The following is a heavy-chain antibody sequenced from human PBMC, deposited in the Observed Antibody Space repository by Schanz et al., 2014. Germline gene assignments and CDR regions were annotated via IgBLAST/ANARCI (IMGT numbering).Heavy chain of an antibody. CDR1: GFTFFGSFA. D-gene: IGHD3-10*01. Sequence: EVQLLESGGGLVQPGGSLRLSCVASGFTFFGSFAMSWVRQAPGKGLEWVSGMSGSGSTADYADSVKGRFTISRDNSRKTLYLQMNSLRADDTAVYYCAKDLLWLGESYYYGMDVWGQGTTVTVSS. J-gene: IGHJ6*02. CDR2: MSGSGSTA. V-gene: IGHV3-23*01. CDR3: AKDLLWLGESYYYGMDV.